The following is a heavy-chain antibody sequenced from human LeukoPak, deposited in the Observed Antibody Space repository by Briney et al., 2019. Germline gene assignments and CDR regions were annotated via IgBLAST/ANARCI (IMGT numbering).Heavy chain of an antibody. CDR2: ISASGDTT. CDR1: GFKFGGYV. D-gene: IGHD3-22*01. CDR3: AKDPYYYETSGFLSGGYFDY. J-gene: IGHJ4*02. V-gene: IGHV3-23*01. Sequence: PGGSLRLSCVASGFKFGGYVTGWVRQAPGKGLEWVSSISASGDTTYYTDSVKGRFTISRDNSRNTLYLHMNSLRADDTAVYYCAKDPYYYETSGFLSGGYFDYWGQGTLVTVSS.